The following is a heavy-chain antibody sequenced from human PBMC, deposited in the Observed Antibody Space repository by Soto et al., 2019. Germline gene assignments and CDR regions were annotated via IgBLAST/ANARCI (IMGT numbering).Heavy chain of an antibody. Sequence: ASETLSLTCTVSGGSISSSSYYWGWIRQPPGKGLEWIGSIYYSGSTYYNPSLKSRVTISVDTSKNQFSLKLSSVTAADTAVYYCARTPYLGRGDCSGGSCYRYFQLWGQGTLVTVSS. CDR3: ARTPYLGRGDCSGGSCYRYFQL. V-gene: IGHV4-39*01. D-gene: IGHD2-15*01. CDR2: IYYSGST. J-gene: IGHJ1*01. CDR1: GGSISSSSYY.